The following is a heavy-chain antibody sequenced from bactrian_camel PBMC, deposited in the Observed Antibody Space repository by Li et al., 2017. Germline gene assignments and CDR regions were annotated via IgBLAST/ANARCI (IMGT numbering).Heavy chain of an antibody. V-gene: IGHV3S55*01. D-gene: IGHD3*01. CDR3: AGRERTWSSCLDGSAGAFDH. CDR1: EDTYENYY. Sequence: QLVESGGDSVRAGGSLRISCKASEDTYENYYMGWFRQAPGKEREGVAMFDKHGLPKYANSVEGRFFLSRNDAAHTLYLQMNNLIPEDTAMYICAGRERTWSSCLDGSAGAFDHWGQGTQVTVS. CDR2: FDKHGLP. J-gene: IGHJ4*01.